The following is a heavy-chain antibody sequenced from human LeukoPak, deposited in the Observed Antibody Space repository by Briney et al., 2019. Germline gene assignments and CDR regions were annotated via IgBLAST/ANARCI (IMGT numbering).Heavy chain of an antibody. Sequence: GGSLRLSCTASGFTFSSLAMTWVRQAPGKGLEWVSTIRSNGDTTYNADSVKGRFTISRDNSKNTLYLELNSLRVEYTATFYCAKGQELDDGVFDSWGQGTMVTVSS. J-gene: IGHJ4*02. CDR3: AKGQELDDGVFDS. V-gene: IGHV3-23*01. D-gene: IGHD1-1*01. CDR1: GFTFSSLA. CDR2: IRSNGDTT.